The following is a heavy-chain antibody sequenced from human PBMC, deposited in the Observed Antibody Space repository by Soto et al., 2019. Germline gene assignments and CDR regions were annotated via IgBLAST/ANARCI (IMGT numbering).Heavy chain of an antibody. Sequence: ASVKVSCKASGYTFTSYAMHWVRQAPGQRLERMGWINAGNGNTKYSQKFQGRVTITRDTSASTAYMELSSLRSEDTAVYYCARDPSVRGVIFYYYGMDVWGQGTTVTVSS. D-gene: IGHD3-10*01. CDR1: GYTFTSYA. V-gene: IGHV1-3*01. CDR3: ARDPSVRGVIFYYYGMDV. CDR2: INAGNGNT. J-gene: IGHJ6*02.